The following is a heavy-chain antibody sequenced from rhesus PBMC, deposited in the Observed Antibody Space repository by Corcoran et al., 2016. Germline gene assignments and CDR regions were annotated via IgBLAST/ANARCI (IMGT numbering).Heavy chain of an antibody. V-gene: IGHV4-173*01. J-gene: IGHJ4*01. Sequence: QLQLQESGPGLVKPSETLSLTCAVSGVSISGYWWSWICQPPGKGLEWIGRIDSSGRSDNHPSLKIRITISRDTSKNQFSLKLTSVTTADTAVYYCSTESYPTTVWGQGVLVTVSS. CDR1: GVSISGYW. CDR2: IDSSGRS. D-gene: IGHD2-2*01. CDR3: STESYPTTV.